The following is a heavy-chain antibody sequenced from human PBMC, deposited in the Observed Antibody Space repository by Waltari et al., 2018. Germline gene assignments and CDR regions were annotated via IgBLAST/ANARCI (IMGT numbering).Heavy chain of an antibody. J-gene: IGHJ4*02. CDR1: GYAFTSDD. D-gene: IGHD3-22*01. CDR3: ARWDYYDSSGCYHY. V-gene: IGHV1-8*01. Sequence: QVPLVQSGAEVKKPGASVKVSCQASGYAFTSDDINWVRQATGQGLGWMGWMNPNSGNTGYAQKFQGRVTMTRNTSISTAYMELSSLRSEDTAVYYCARWDYYDSSGCYHYWGQGTLVTVSS. CDR2: MNPNSGNT.